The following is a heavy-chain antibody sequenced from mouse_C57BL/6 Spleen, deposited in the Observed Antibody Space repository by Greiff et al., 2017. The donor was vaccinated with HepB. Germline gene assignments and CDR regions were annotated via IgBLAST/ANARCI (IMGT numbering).Heavy chain of an antibody. J-gene: IGHJ4*01. CDR1: GYAFSSSW. V-gene: IGHV1-82*01. Sequence: QVQLQQSGPELVKPGASVKISCKASGYAFSSSWMNWVKQRPGKGLEWIGRIYPGDGDTNYNGKFKGKATLTADKSSSTAYMQLSSLTSEDSAVYFCAREGSGSRYYYAMDYWGQGTSVTVSS. CDR2: IYPGDGDT. D-gene: IGHD1-1*01. CDR3: AREGSGSRYYYAMDY.